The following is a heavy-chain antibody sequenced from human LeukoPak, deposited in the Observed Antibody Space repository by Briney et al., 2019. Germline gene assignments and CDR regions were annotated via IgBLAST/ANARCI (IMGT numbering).Heavy chain of an antibody. V-gene: IGHV3-53*01. CDR2: IYSGGSA. Sequence: GGSLRLSCAASGFAVSNNYMSWVRQASGKGLEWVSVIYSGGSAYYADSVKGRFTISGDNSKNTLYLQMNSLRAEDTAVYYCARVAYSGYDFDYWGQGTLVTVSS. CDR3: ARVAYSGYDFDY. J-gene: IGHJ4*02. D-gene: IGHD5-12*01. CDR1: GFAVSNNY.